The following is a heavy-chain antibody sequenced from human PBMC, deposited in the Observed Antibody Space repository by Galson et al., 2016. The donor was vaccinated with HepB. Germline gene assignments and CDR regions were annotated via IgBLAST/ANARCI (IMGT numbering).Heavy chain of an antibody. J-gene: IGHJ1*01. V-gene: IGHV4-4*02. CDR1: GGSISSSNW. CDR2: IYHSGST. CDR3: AREGGYYDSSGYSFFRH. D-gene: IGHD3-22*01. Sequence: SETLSLTCAVSGGSISSSNWWGWVRQPPGKGLERIGEIYHSGSTNYNPSIKSRVTISVDKSKNQFPLKLSSVTAAATAVYYCAREGGYYDSSGYSFFRHWGQGTLVTVSS.